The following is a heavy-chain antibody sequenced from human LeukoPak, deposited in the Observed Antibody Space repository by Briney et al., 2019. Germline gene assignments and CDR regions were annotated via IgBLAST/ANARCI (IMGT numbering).Heavy chain of an antibody. CDR2: TSSSGSTI. V-gene: IGHV3-48*03. Sequence: GGSLRLSCAASGFTFSSYEMNWVRQAPGKGLEWVSYTSSSGSTIYYADSVKGRFTISRDNAKNSLYLQMNSLRAEDTAVYYCARLGYSSSWYHDYWGQGTLVTVSS. D-gene: IGHD6-13*01. CDR3: ARLGYSSSWYHDY. CDR1: GFTFSSYE. J-gene: IGHJ4*02.